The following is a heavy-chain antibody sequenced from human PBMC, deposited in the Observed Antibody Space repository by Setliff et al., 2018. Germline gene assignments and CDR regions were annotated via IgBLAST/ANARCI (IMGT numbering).Heavy chain of an antibody. D-gene: IGHD6-13*01. V-gene: IGHV4-34*10. CDR1: GGSFSTYY. Sequence: PSETLSLTCAVYGGSFSTYYWIWIRQPPGKGLEWIGEINHSGSTNYNPSLKSRVTISVDTSKNTGYMELRSLRSDDTAFYYCARADYSSSLHYFDCWGQGTLVTVSS. J-gene: IGHJ4*02. CDR2: INHSGST. CDR3: ARADYSSSLHYFDC.